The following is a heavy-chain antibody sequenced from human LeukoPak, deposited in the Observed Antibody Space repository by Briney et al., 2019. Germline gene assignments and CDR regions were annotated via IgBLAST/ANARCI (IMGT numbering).Heavy chain of an antibody. J-gene: IGHJ4*02. Sequence: GGSLRLSCAASGFTFSSYSMNWVRQAPGKGLEWVSSISSSSSYIYSADSVKGRFTISRDNAKNSLYPQMNSLRAEDTAVYYCARARNEKSIDYWGQGTLVTVSS. CDR3: ARARNEKSIDY. V-gene: IGHV3-21*01. CDR2: ISSSSSYI. D-gene: IGHD1-1*01. CDR1: GFTFSSYS.